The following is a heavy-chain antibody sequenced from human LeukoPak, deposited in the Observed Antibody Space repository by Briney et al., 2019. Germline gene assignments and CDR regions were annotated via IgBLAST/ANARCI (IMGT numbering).Heavy chain of an antibody. V-gene: IGHV4-4*07. CDR2: IYDSGTT. CDR1: GDSINRYL. CDR3: ARQSDSGGYLEY. Sequence: SETLSLTCTVSGDSINRYLWTWIRQPAGRGLEWIGRIYDSGTTDYKPSLKSRVSMSAETPKNQFSLRLSSVTAADTAVYYCARQSDSGGYLEYWGQGIRVSVSS. J-gene: IGHJ4*01. D-gene: IGHD2-15*01.